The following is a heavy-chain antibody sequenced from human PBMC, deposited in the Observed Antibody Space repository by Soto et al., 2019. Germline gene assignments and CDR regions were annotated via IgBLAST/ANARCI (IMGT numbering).Heavy chain of an antibody. D-gene: IGHD4-17*01. CDR1: GFTFNSHG. V-gene: IGHV3-30*18. Sequence: QVQLVESGGGVVQPGRSLRLSCTASGFTFNSHGMHWVRQAPGKGLEWVAGLSYDGINKFYLDSVKGRFTISRDNAKNTVYLEMNSLRADDTALYFCVKPIWGGTVTSDFQHWGQGTQVSVSS. CDR3: VKPIWGGTVTSDFQH. CDR2: LSYDGINK. J-gene: IGHJ1*01.